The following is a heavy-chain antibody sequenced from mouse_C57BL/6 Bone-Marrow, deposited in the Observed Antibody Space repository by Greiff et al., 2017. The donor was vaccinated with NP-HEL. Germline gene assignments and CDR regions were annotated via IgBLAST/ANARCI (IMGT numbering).Heavy chain of an antibody. CDR1: GFTFSSYA. CDR3: ARDRRQLRLLYAMDY. CDR2: ISDGGSYT. Sequence: EVKVVESGGGLVKPGGSLKLSCAASGFTFSSYAMSWVRQTPEKRLEWVATISDGGSYTYYPDNVQGRFTISRDNAKNNLYLQMSHLKSEDTAMYYCARDRRQLRLLYAMDYWGQGTSVTVSS. J-gene: IGHJ4*01. D-gene: IGHD3-2*02. V-gene: IGHV5-4*01.